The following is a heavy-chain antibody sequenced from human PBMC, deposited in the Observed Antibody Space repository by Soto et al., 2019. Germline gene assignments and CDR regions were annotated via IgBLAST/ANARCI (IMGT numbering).Heavy chain of an antibody. CDR3: ARQHYYDSSGYYTWN. J-gene: IGHJ4*02. V-gene: IGHV4-39*01. CDR2: VHHSGST. D-gene: IGHD3-22*01. CDR1: DGSISTSNW. Sequence: PSETLSLTCTVSDGSISTSNWCSCFRQPPGKGLEWIATVHHSGSTYYTPSLKNRVTISADTSNNQFSLRLNSVTAADTAVYYCARQHYYDSSGYYTWNWGQGTLVTVSS.